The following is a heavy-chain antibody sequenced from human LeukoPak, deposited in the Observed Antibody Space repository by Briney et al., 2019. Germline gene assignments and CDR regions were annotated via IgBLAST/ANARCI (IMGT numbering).Heavy chain of an antibody. CDR2: TYYRSKWYN. CDR3: ARGPQLVGYYYIDV. Sequence: PSQTLSLTCAISGYSVSSNSAAWNWIRQSPSRGLEWLGRTYYRSKWYNDYAVSVKSRITINPDTSKNQFSLHLDSVTPEDTAVYFCARGPQLVGYYYIDVWGIGTTVTVSS. J-gene: IGHJ6*03. D-gene: IGHD6-13*01. CDR1: GYSVSSNSAA. V-gene: IGHV6-1*01.